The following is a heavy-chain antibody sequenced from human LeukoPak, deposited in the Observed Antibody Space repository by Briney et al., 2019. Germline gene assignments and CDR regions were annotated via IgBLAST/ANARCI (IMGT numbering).Heavy chain of an antibody. Sequence: PSETLSLTRAVYGGSFSGYYWSWIRQPPGKGLEWIGEINHSGSTNYNPSLKSRVTISVDTSKNQFSLKLSSVTAADTAVYYCARGGNYYDSSGYKDYWGQGTLVTVSS. J-gene: IGHJ4*02. CDR3: ARGGNYYDSSGYKDY. D-gene: IGHD3-22*01. CDR1: GGSFSGYY. CDR2: INHSGST. V-gene: IGHV4-34*01.